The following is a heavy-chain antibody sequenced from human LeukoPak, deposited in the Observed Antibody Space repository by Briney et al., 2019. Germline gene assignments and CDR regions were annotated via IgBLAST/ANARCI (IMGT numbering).Heavy chain of an antibody. D-gene: IGHD3-22*01. CDR3: AKSEHYDRSGYYYPEAFDI. J-gene: IGHJ3*02. CDR1: GFIFSNYA. CDR2: ISYDGSNK. Sequence: TGGSLRLSCAASGFIFSNYAMNWVRQAPGKGLEWVAVISYDGSNKYYADSVKGRFTISRDNSKNTLYLQMNSLRAEDTAVYYCAKSEHYDRSGYYYPEAFDIWGQGTMVTVSS. V-gene: IGHV3-30*18.